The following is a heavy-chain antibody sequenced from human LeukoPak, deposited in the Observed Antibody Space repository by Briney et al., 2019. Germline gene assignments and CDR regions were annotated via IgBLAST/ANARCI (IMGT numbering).Heavy chain of an antibody. J-gene: IGHJ4*02. V-gene: IGHV3-23*01. CDR2: ISGLGDST. CDR3: AKGPAKYSDYDYFEY. Sequence: GGSLRLSCAASGFSFSSFAMSWVRQAPGKGLEWVSVISGLGDSTNYAESVKGRFTISRDNSKNTVYLLMNSLRGGDTAVYYCAKGPAKYSDYDYFEYWGQGTLVTVSS. D-gene: IGHD5-12*01. CDR1: GFSFSSFA.